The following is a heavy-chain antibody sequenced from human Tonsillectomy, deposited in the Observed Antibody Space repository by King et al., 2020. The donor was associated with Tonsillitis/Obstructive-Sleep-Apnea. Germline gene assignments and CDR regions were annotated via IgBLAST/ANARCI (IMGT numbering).Heavy chain of an antibody. Sequence: VQLQQWGAGLLKPSETLSLTCAVYGGSFSAYYWSWIRQPPGKGLEWIGEINHSGSTKYNPSLKSRVIISLDTSKNQFSLKLSSVTAADTAVYYCARGDLLTGYYASTDFDHWGQGTLVTVSS. V-gene: IGHV4-34*01. CDR2: INHSGST. CDR1: GGSFSAYY. J-gene: IGHJ4*02. CDR3: ARGDLLTGYYASTDFDH. D-gene: IGHD3-9*01.